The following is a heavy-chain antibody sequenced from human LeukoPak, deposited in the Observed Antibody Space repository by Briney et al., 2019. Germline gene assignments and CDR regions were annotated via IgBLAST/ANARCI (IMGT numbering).Heavy chain of an antibody. Sequence: PSETLSLTCTVSGGSISSYYWSWLRQPPGKGLEWIGYIYYSGSTNYNPSLKSRVTISVDTSKNQFSLKLSSVTAADTAVYYCAFITSSGLFDPWGQGTLVTVSS. CDR1: GGSISSYY. D-gene: IGHD6-19*01. V-gene: IGHV4-59*03. CDR3: AFITSSGLFDP. CDR2: IYYSGST. J-gene: IGHJ5*02.